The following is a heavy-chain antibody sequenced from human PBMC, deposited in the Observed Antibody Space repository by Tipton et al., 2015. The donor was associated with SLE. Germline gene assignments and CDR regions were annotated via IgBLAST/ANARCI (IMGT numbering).Heavy chain of an antibody. V-gene: IGHV4-59*11. Sequence: TLSLTCTVSSDSISSHYWSWIRQPPGKGLEWIGYVYYSGTTNYNPSLKSRVTISVDTSKNQFSLKLSSVTAGDAAVYYCARDGGGGYGRFDPWGQGTLVTVSS. CDR3: ARDGGGGYGRFDP. D-gene: IGHD3-16*01. J-gene: IGHJ5*02. CDR1: SDSISSHY. CDR2: VYYSGTT.